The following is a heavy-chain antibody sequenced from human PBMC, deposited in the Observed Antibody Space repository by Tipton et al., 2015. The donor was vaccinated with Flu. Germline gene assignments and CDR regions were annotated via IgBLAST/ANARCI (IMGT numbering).Heavy chain of an antibody. CDR3: ASYFDWLGAFDI. D-gene: IGHD3-9*01. J-gene: IGHJ3*02. CDR1: GGSISSYY. CDR2: IYTSGST. V-gene: IGHV4-4*07. Sequence: LRLSCTASGGSISSYYWSWIRQPAGKGLEWIGRIYTSGSTNYNPSLKSRVTMSVDTSKNQFSLKLSSVTAADTAVYYCASYFDWLGAFDIWGQGTMVTVSS.